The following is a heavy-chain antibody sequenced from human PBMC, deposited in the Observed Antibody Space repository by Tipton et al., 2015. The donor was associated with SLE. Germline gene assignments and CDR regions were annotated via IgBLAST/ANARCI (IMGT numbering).Heavy chain of an antibody. J-gene: IGHJ2*01. Sequence: GSLRLSCAASGFNFNIYAMDWVRQAPGKGLEWVALIRYDGIKKFYGDSVEGRFTISRDNSKNTLYLQMDSLRTEDTAIYYCAKTGRNWYLDLWGRGTLVTVSS. V-gene: IGHV3-30*02. CDR2: IRYDGIKK. CDR3: AKTGRNWYLDL. CDR1: GFNFNIYA. D-gene: IGHD2-8*02.